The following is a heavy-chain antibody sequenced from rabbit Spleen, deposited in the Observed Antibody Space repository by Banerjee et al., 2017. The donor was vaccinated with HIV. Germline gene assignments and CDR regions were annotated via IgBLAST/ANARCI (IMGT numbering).Heavy chain of an antibody. V-gene: IGHV1S45*01. CDR1: GFSFSSGYY. CDR2: IYTGSGRT. Sequence: QEQLEESGGDLVKPEGSLTLTCTASGFSFSSGYYMCWVRQAPGKGLEWIACIYTGSGRTYYATWVNGRFTISKTSSITVTLQMTSLTAADTATYFCARDPPSGYNIYYFNLWGQGTLVTVS. D-gene: IGHD1-1*01. J-gene: IGHJ4*01. CDR3: ARDPPSGYNIYYFNL.